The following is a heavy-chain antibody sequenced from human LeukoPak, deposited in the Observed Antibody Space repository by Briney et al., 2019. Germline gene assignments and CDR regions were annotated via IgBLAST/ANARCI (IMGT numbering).Heavy chain of an antibody. Sequence: GASVKVSCKAAGGTLSIYAISWGRQAPGQGLEWMGGIIPIFGTANYAQKSQGRITSTTDKSTSTAYMEMSSLRSEDTAVYYCARERSEYCSSTSCYNLDYWGQGTLVTVSS. CDR2: IIPIFGTA. CDR3: ARERSEYCSSTSCYNLDY. D-gene: IGHD2-2*02. J-gene: IGHJ4*02. V-gene: IGHV1-69*05. CDR1: GGTLSIYA.